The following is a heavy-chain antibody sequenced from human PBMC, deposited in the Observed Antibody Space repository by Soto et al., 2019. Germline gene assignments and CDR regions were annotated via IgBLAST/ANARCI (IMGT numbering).Heavy chain of an antibody. J-gene: IGHJ6*04. V-gene: IGHV1-3*05. CDR2: INAGNGNT. CDR3: ARDPSYYVMDV. CDR1: GYTFTSYA. Sequence: QVQLVQSGAEEKKPGASVKVSCKASGYTFTSYAMHWVRQAPGQRLEWMGWINAGNGNTKYSQKLQGRVTITRETSASTAYMELSSLRSEDTAVYYCARDPSYYVMDVWGKGPTVTVSS.